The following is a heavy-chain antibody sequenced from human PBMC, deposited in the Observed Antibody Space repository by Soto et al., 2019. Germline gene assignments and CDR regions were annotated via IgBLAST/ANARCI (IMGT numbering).Heavy chain of an antibody. D-gene: IGHD5-12*01. CDR1: GGSISSYY. V-gene: IGHV4-59*08. CDR2: IYYSENT. CDR3: ARHGGGYNSFYFDY. J-gene: IGHJ4*02. Sequence: SETLSLTCTVSGGSISSYYWSWIRQPPGKGLEWIGYIYYSENTNYNPSLKSRVTISVDTSKKQFSLKLSSVTAADTAVYYCARHGGGYNSFYFDYWGQGTLVTVSS.